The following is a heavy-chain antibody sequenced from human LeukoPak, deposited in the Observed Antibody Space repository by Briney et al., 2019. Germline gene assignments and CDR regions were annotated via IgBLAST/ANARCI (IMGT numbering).Heavy chain of an antibody. V-gene: IGHV3-7*01. CDR3: ARDLLGVWAY. D-gene: IGHD3-10*01. J-gene: IGHJ4*02. CDR1: GFTFSRYW. CDR2: IKQDGSET. Sequence: PGGSLRLSCAGSGFTFSRYWMSWVRQAPGKGLEWVTNIKQDGSETSYLDSVRGRFTVSRDNTKNSVYLQMNNLRAEETAVYYCARDLLGVWAYWGPGTLVTVSS.